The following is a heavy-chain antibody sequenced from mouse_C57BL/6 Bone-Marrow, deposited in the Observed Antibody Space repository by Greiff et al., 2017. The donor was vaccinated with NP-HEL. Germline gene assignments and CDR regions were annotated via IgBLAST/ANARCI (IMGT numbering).Heavy chain of an antibody. CDR3: ARSRLRQRDYFDY. J-gene: IGHJ2*01. Sequence: QVQLQQSGPELVKPGASVKISCKASGYAFSSSWMNWVKQRPGKGLEWIGRIYPGDGDTNYNGKFKGKATLTADKSSSTAYMQLSSLTSEDSAVYFCARSRLRQRDYFDYWGQGTTLTVSS. D-gene: IGHD2-4*01. V-gene: IGHV1-82*01. CDR2: IYPGDGDT. CDR1: GYAFSSSW.